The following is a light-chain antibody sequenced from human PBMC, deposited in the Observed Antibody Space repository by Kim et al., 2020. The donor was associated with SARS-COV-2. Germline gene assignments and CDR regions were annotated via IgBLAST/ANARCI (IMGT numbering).Light chain of an antibody. CDR2: GAA. V-gene: IGKV1-39*01. CDR1: ESIATN. Sequence: AYVGDRVTITCRTSESIATNLNWYQHKPGKAPELLIYGAANLQSGVPSRFSGSGSGTDFTLTINSLQREDFGTYYCQQSYSTFGAFGGGTKVDIK. J-gene: IGKJ4*01. CDR3: QQSYSTFGA.